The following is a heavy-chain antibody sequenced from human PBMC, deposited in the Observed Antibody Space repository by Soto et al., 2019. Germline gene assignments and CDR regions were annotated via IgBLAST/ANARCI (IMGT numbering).Heavy chain of an antibody. Sequence: QVQLVQSGAEVKKPGSSVKVSCKASGGTFSSYAISWVRQAPGQGLEWMGGIIPIFGTANYAQKFQGRVTITADESTSTAYMELSSLRSEDTAVYYCARDSSGWYEYYYGMDVWGQGPTVTVSS. D-gene: IGHD6-19*01. V-gene: IGHV1-69*01. CDR2: IIPIFGTA. CDR1: GGTFSSYA. J-gene: IGHJ6*02. CDR3: ARDSSGWYEYYYGMDV.